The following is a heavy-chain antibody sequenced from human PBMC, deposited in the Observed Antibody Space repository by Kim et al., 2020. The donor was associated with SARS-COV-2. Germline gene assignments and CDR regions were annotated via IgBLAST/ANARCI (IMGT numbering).Heavy chain of an antibody. D-gene: IGHD1-1*01. V-gene: IGHV1-3*01. J-gene: IGHJ5*02. CDR3: ARDWEAASGTWWFDP. Sequence: QKFKGRVTITRDTSASTAYMELSSLRSEDTAVYYCARDWEAASGTWWFDPWGQGTLVTVSS.